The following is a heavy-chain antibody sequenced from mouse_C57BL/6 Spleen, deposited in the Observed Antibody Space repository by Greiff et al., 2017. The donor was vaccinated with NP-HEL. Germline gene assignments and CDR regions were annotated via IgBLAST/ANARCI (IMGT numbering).Heavy chain of an antibody. CDR1: GYTFTSYT. CDR3: ARNGFDY. CDR2: INPSSGYT. J-gene: IGHJ2*01. Sequence: QVQLQQSGAELARPGASVKMSCKASGYTFTSYTVHWVKQRPGQGLEWIGYINPSSGYTKYNQKFKDKATLTADKSSSTAYMQLSSLTSEDSAVYYCARNGFDYWGQGTTLTVSS. V-gene: IGHV1-4*01.